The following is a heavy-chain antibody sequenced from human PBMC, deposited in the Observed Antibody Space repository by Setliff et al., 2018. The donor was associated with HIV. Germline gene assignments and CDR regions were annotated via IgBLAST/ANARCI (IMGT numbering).Heavy chain of an antibody. CDR2: VNHNGTI. J-gene: IGHJ4*02. Sequence: SETLSLTCTLHGVPLSDYYWNWIRQSPGKGLEWIVEVNHNGTINYNPSLKSRVTVSVDTSKTQFSLKLSSVTAADTAVYYCARLGRGGYDSSGYYSYYFDYWGQGTLVTVSS. CDR1: GVPLSDYY. CDR3: ARLGRGGYDSSGYYSYYFDY. V-gene: IGHV4-34*01. D-gene: IGHD3-22*01.